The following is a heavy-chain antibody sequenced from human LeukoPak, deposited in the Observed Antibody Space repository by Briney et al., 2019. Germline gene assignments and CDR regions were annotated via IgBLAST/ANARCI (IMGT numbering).Heavy chain of an antibody. CDR1: GYASTNFD. CDR3: GRGYAMDV. V-gene: IGHV1-8*01. J-gene: IGHJ6*02. CDR2: RNLNRGKT. Sequence: GASVKVSCKASGYASTNFDINWVRQASGQGLEWMGWRNLNRGKTVYSKELQGRVTMTTNTSITSAYMELRSLRSEDTAVYYCGRGYAMDVWGQGTTVTVSS.